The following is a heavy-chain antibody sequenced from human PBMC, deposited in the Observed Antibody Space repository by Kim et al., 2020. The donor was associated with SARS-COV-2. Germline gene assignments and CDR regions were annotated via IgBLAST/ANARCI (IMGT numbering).Heavy chain of an antibody. D-gene: IGHD6-19*01. Sequence: SETLSLTCAVYGGSFSGYYWSWIRQPPGKGLEWIGEINHSGSTNYNPSLKSRVTISVDTSKNQFSLKLSSVTAADTAVYYCARGGVGRQWLGSWGQGTLVTVSS. CDR2: INHSGST. J-gene: IGHJ4*02. CDR3: ARGGVGRQWLGS. V-gene: IGHV4-34*01. CDR1: GGSFSGYY.